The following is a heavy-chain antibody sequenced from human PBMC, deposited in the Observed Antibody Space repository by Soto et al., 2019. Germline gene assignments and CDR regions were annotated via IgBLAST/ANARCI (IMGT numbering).Heavy chain of an antibody. CDR3: ARGRITMVRGVIDAFGI. J-gene: IGHJ3*02. CDR1: GGSVSSGSYY. CDR2: IYYSGST. V-gene: IGHV4-61*01. Sequence: PSETLSLTCTVSGGSVSSGSYYWSWIRQPPGKGLEWIGYIYYSGSTNYNPSLKSRVTISVDTSKNQFSLKLSSVTAADTAVYYCARGRITMVRGVIDAFGIWGQGTMVTVSS. D-gene: IGHD3-10*01.